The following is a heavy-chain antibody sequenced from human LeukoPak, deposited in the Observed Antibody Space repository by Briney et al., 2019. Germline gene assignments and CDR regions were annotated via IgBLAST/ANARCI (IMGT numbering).Heavy chain of an antibody. CDR2: INHNERT. V-gene: IGHV4-39*07. Sequence: SDTLSLTCTVSVDSISSGGYYWSWIRQPPGKGLEWIGEINHNERTNSNQSLKRRGTISVETSKNQFSLKLSSVSAAETAVYYCARGGRDSITMVRGAKAYYFDYWGQGTLVTVSS. CDR3: ARGGRDSITMVRGAKAYYFDY. J-gene: IGHJ4*02. CDR1: VDSISSGGYY. D-gene: IGHD3-10*01.